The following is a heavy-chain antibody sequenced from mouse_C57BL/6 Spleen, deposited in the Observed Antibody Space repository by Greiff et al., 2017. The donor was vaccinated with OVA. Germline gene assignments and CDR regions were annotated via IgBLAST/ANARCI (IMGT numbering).Heavy chain of an antibody. J-gene: IGHJ2*01. D-gene: IGHD1-1*01. CDR2: IDPSDSET. Sequence: QVQLQQPGAELVRPGSSVKLSCKASGYTFTSYWMHWVKQRPIQGLEWIGNIDPSDSETHYNQKFKDKATLTVDKSSSTAYMQLSSLTSEDSAVYYCARRGYGSSYDFDYWGQGTTLTVSS. CDR3: ARRGYGSSYDFDY. CDR1: GYTFTSYW. V-gene: IGHV1-52*01.